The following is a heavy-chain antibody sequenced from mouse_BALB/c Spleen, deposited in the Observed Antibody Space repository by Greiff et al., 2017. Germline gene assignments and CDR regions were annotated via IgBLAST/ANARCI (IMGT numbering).Heavy chain of an antibody. CDR1: GFSLTSYG. J-gene: IGHJ2*01. D-gene: IGHD3-3*01. CDR3: SRGGLDFDY. Sequence: VQRVESGPGLVQPSQSLSITCPVSGFSLTSYGVHWVRQSPGKGLEWLGVIWSGGSTDYNAAFISRMSISKDNSKSQVFFKMNSLQANDTAIYYCSRGGLDFDYWGQGTTLTVSS. CDR2: IWSGGST. V-gene: IGHV2-2*02.